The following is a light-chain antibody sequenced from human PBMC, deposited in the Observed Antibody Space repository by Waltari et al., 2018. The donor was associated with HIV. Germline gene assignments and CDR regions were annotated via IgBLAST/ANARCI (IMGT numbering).Light chain of an antibody. CDR2: GAS. Sequence: ETVITQSPGALSVSPGERVTLSCRASQSVSTNLAWYQQQPGQPPRLLIYGASARATDGPARFSGSGSGTEFNLTIAALRSEDLAVYFCQQYNSWPLTFGPGSKVNIK. V-gene: IGKV3-15*01. J-gene: IGKJ3*01. CDR3: QQYNSWPLT. CDR1: QSVSTN.